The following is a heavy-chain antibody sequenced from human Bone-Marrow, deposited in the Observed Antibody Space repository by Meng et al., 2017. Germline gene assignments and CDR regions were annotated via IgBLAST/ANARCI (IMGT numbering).Heavy chain of an antibody. J-gene: IGHJ3*01. CDR2: ISWDGGST. Sequence: GESLKISCAASGFTFDDYAMHWVRQAPGKGLEWVSLISWDGGSTYYADSVKGRFTISRDNAKNSLYLQMNSLRAEDTAVYYCVRDVSGVNDAFDLWGLGTMVTVSS. V-gene: IGHV3-43D*03. D-gene: IGHD3-10*01. CDR3: VRDVSGVNDAFDL. CDR1: GFTFDDYA.